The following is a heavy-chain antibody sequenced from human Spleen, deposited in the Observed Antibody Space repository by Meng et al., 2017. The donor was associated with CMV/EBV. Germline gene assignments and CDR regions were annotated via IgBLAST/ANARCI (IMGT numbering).Heavy chain of an antibody. CDR2: IKQDGSEK. V-gene: IGHV3-7*01. D-gene: IGHD2-21*01. CDR3: TRDLYYFCGGDCYYFDV. Sequence: GGSLRLSCAASGFTFSSYWMSWVRQAPGKGLEWVANIKQDGSEKYYVDSMKGRFTISRDNAKNSLYLQMNSLRAEDTAVYYCTRDLYYFCGGDCYYFDVWGQGALVTVSS. CDR1: GFTFSSYW. J-gene: IGHJ4*02.